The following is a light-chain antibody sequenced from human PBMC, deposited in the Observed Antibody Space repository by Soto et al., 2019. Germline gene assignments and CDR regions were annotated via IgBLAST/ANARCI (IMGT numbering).Light chain of an antibody. CDR2: DNN. J-gene: IGLJ2*01. Sequence: QSVLTQPPSVSAAPGQKVTISCSGSSSNIGNNYVSWYQQFPGTAPTLLIYDNNTRPSGIPARYSGSKSGKSATLGITGRQTGDEADYYCGKWDSSLSAVVFGGGTKVTVL. CDR1: SSNIGNNY. V-gene: IGLV1-51*01. CDR3: GKWDSSLSAVV.